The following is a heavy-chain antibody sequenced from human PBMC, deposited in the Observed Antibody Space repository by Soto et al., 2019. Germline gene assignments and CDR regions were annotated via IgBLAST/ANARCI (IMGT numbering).Heavy chain of an antibody. J-gene: IGHJ3*02. Sequence: ASVKVSCKASGYTFTSYGISWVRQAPGQGLEWMGWINPSGGSTSYAQKFQGRVTMTRDTSTSTVYMELSSLRSEDTAVYYCARGGIVVVVAATWGNAFDIWGQGTMVTVSS. CDR1: GYTFTSYG. D-gene: IGHD2-15*01. CDR3: ARGGIVVVVAATWGNAFDI. CDR2: INPSGGST. V-gene: IGHV1-46*03.